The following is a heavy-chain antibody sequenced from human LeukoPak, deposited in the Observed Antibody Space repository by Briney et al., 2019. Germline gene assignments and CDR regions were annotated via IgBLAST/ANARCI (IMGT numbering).Heavy chain of an antibody. CDR2: IIPIFGTA. CDR3: AREEVGSGWWIAGPTGHAFDI. CDR1: GGTFSSYA. J-gene: IGHJ3*02. Sequence: ASVKVSCKASGGTFSSYAISWVRQAPGQGLEWMGGIIPIFGTANYAQKFQGRVTITADESTSTAYMELSSLRSEDTAVYYCAREEVGSGWWIAGPTGHAFDIWGQGTMVTVSS. V-gene: IGHV1-69*13. D-gene: IGHD6-19*01.